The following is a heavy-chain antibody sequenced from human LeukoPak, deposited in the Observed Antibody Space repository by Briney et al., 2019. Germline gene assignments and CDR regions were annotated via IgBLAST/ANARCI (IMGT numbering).Heavy chain of an antibody. D-gene: IGHD6-19*01. J-gene: IGHJ4*02. V-gene: IGHV1-69*13. CDR1: GGTFSSYA. CDR3: ARHPGIAVAGLDY. Sequence: ASVKVSCKASGGTFSSYAISWVRQAPGQGLEWMGGIIPILGTANYAQKFQGRVTITADESTSTAYMELSSLRSEDTAVYYCARHPGIAVAGLDYWGQGTLVTVSS. CDR2: IIPILGTA.